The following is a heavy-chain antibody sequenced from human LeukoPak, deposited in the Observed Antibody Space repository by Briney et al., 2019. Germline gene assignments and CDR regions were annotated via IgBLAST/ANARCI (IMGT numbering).Heavy chain of an antibody. CDR3: ARDLTGGWSYDH. V-gene: IGHV3-30*05. Sequence: QAGGPLRLSCAVSGFNFRSHGMHWVRQAPGKGPEWVANIAHDGGEEYYADSVTGRFTISRDNSKTMLYLQLSSLRVEATGLYYCARDLTGGWSYDHWGQGTLVTVSS. D-gene: IGHD3-10*01. J-gene: IGHJ4*02. CDR1: GFNFRSHG. CDR2: IAHDGGEE.